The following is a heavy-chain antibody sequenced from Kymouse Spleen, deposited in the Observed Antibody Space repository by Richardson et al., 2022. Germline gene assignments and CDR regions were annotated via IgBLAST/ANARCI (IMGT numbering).Heavy chain of an antibody. CDR2: ISSSSSYI. J-gene: IGHJ1*01. CDR3: AREGSGSYYGYFQH. Sequence: EVQLVESGGGLVKPGGSLRLSCAASGFTFSSYSMNWVRQAPGKGLEWVSSISSSSSYIYYADSVKGRFTISRDNAKNSLYLQMNSLRAEDTAVYYCAREGSGSYYGYFQHWGQGTLVTVSS. D-gene: IGHD1-26*01. CDR1: GFTFSSYS. V-gene: IGHV3-21*03.